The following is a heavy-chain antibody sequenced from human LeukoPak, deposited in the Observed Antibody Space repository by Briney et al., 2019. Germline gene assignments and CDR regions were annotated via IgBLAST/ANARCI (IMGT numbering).Heavy chain of an antibody. D-gene: IGHD5-24*01. V-gene: IGHV1-69*05. J-gene: IGHJ4*02. CDR1: GYTFTSYG. Sequence: SVKVSCKASGYTFTSYGISWVRQAPGQGLEWMGGIIPIFGTANYAQKFQGRVTITTDESTSTAYMELSSLRSEDTAVYYCARASRRDGYNLRSFDYWGQGTLVTVSS. CDR2: IIPIFGTA. CDR3: ARASRRDGYNLRSFDY.